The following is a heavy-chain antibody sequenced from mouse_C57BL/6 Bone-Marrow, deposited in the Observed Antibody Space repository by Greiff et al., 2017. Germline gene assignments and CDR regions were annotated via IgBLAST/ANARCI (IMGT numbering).Heavy chain of an antibody. CDR1: GYTFTSYW. Sequence: QVQLQQPGAELVKPGASVTLSCKASGYTFTSYWMHWVKQRPGQGLEWIGMLPPNSGSTNYNEKFKSKATLTVDKSSSTAYMQLSSLTSEDSAVYYCARPLWDYWGQGTTLTVAS. V-gene: IGHV1-64*01. CDR2: LPPNSGST. D-gene: IGHD1-1*02. J-gene: IGHJ2*01. CDR3: ARPLWDY.